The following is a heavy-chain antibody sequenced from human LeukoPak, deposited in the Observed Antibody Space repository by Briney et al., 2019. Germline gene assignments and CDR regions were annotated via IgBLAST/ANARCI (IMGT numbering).Heavy chain of an antibody. V-gene: IGHV1-69*04. CDR2: IIHTIGIA. CDR3: AREMATGFNRAFDI. D-gene: IGHD5-24*01. J-gene: IGHJ3*02. CDR1: GGTFSSYA. Sequence: SVKVSCKASGGTFSSYAISGVRPAPGQGREWMGRIIHTIGIANYAKKFQGRVTITADKSTRTAYMELSSLRSEDTAVYYCAREMATGFNRAFDIWGQATMVTVSS.